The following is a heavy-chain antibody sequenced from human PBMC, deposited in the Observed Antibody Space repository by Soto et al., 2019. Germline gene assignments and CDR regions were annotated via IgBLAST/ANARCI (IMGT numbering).Heavy chain of an antibody. CDR1: GFTFSSYA. CDR2: ISGSGGST. V-gene: IGHV3-23*01. J-gene: IGHJ4*02. CDR3: AKDSVPLGYCSGGSCYENDY. D-gene: IGHD2-15*01. Sequence: EVQLLESGGGLVQPGGSLRLSCAASGFTFSSYAMSWVRQAPGKGLEWVSAISGSGGSTYYADSVKGRFTISRDNSKNTLYLQMNSLRAEDKAVYYCAKDSVPLGYCSGGSCYENDYWGQGTLVTVSS.